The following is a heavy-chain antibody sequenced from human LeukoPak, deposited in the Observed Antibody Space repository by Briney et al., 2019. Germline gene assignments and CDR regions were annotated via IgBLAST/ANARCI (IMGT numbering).Heavy chain of an antibody. CDR3: AREGNDYYYDQ. Sequence: GGSLRLSCAASGFIFKTYTMTWVRQAPGKGLEWVSSITGDCKYITYADSVKGRFTISRDNAKNSLYLQVASLRGDDTATYYCAREGNDYYYDQWGQGTLVTVSP. J-gene: IGHJ4*02. CDR1: GFIFKTYT. V-gene: IGHV3-21*01. D-gene: IGHD3-16*01. CDR2: ITGDCKYI.